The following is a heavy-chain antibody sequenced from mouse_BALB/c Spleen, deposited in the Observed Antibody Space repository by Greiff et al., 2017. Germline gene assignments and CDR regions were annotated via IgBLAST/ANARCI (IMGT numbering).Heavy chain of an antibody. CDR2: INPYNDGT. V-gene: IGHV1-14*01. CDR3: ARAYYGNYDAMDY. J-gene: IGHJ4*01. Sequence: EVKLQESGPELVKPGASVKMSCKASGYTFTSYVMHWVKQKPGQGLEWIGYINPYNDGTKYNEKFKGKATLTSDKSSSTAYMELSSLTSEDSAVYYCARAYYGNYDAMDYWGQGTSVTVSS. CDR1: GYTFTSYV. D-gene: IGHD2-10*01.